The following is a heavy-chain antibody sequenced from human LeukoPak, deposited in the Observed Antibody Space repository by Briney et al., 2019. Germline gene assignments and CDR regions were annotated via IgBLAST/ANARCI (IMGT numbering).Heavy chain of an antibody. J-gene: IGHJ4*02. D-gene: IGHD2-2*01. Sequence: GASVKVSCKTSEYTFTSYHMHWVRQAPGQGLEWVAIIKSTGDTTVYAQKFQGRVTVTRDTSTSTVYMDLSSLSSEDTAVYYCVREDAHTYYFDFWGPGTLVTVSS. CDR3: VREDAHTYYFDF. CDR1: EYTFTSYH. V-gene: IGHV1-46*01. CDR2: IKSTGDTT.